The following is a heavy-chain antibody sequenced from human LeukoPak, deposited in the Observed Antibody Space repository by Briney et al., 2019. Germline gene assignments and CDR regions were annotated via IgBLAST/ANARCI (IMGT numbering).Heavy chain of an antibody. CDR2: IYTRGST. V-gene: IGHV4-61*02. CDR1: GGSISSGSYY. J-gene: IGHJ5*02. Sequence: PSETLSLTCTVSGGSISSGSYYWSWIRQPAGKGLEWIGRIYTRGSTNYNPSLKSRVTISVDTSKNQFSLKLSSVTAADTAVYYCAREELTGFGWFDPWGQGTLVTVSS. CDR3: AREELTGFGWFDP. D-gene: IGHD3-16*01.